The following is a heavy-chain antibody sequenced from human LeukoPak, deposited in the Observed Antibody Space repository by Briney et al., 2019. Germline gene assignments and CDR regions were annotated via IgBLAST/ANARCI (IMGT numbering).Heavy chain of an antibody. CDR3: ARHPFDP. J-gene: IGHJ5*02. V-gene: IGHV3-48*04. Sequence: GGSLRLSCAASGFTFSTYNMNWVRQAPGKGLDWVSYISSSSTTIYYADSVKGRFTISRDNAKNSLYLQMNSLRVEDTAVYYCARHPFDPWGQGTLVTVSS. CDR1: GFTFSTYN. CDR2: ISSSSTTI.